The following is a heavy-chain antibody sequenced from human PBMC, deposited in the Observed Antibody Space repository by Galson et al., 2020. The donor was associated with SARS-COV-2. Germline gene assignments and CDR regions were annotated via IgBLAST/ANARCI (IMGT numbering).Heavy chain of an antibody. Sequence: GGSLRLSCAASGFTFSNAWMSWVRQAPGKGLEWVGRIKSKTDGGTTDYAAPVKGRFTISRDDSKNTLYLQMNSLKTEDTAVYYCTTAPSDIVVGPAAINYYYYGMDVGGQVTTVTVSS. CDR2: IKSKTDGGTT. D-gene: IGHD2-2*01. CDR3: TTAPSDIVVGPAAINYYYYGMDV. J-gene: IGHJ6*02. V-gene: IGHV3-15*01. CDR1: GFTFSNAW.